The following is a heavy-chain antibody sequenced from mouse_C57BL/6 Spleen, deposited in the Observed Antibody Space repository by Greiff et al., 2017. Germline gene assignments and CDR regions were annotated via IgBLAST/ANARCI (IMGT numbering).Heavy chain of an antibody. CDR2: IYPGSGST. Sequence: QVQLQQPGAELVKPGASVKMSCKASGYTFTSYWITWVKQRPGQGLEWIGDIYPGSGSTNYNEKFKSKATLTVDTSSSTAYMQLISLTSEDAAVYYCARTTVVPREFDYWGQGTTLTVSS. J-gene: IGHJ2*01. V-gene: IGHV1-55*01. D-gene: IGHD1-1*01. CDR1: GYTFTSYW. CDR3: ARTTVVPREFDY.